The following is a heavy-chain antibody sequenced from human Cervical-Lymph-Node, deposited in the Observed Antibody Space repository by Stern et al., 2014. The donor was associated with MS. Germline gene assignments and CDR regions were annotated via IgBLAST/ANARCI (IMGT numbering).Heavy chain of an antibody. D-gene: IGHD6-19*01. CDR3: AKVGSIAVAGTGFDY. CDR1: GFTFSSYG. V-gene: IGHV3-30*18. J-gene: IGHJ4*02. Sequence: VHLVESGGGVVQPGRSLRLSCAASGFTFSSYGMHWVRQAPGKGLEWVAVISYDGSNKYYADSVNGRFTISRDNSKNTLYLQMNSLRAEDTAVYYCAKVGSIAVAGTGFDYWGQGTLVTVSS. CDR2: ISYDGSNK.